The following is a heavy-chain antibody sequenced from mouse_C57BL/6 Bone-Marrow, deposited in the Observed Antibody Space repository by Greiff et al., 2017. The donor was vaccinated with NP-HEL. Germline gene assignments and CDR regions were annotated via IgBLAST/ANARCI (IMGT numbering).Heavy chain of an antibody. CDR3: TTFGYQFAY. V-gene: IGHV14-4*01. J-gene: IGHJ3*01. D-gene: IGHD2-2*01. Sequence: VQLKQSGAELVRPGASVKLSCTASGFNIKDDYMHWVKQRPEQGLEWIGWIDPETGDTEYASKFQGKATITADTSSNTAYLQLSSLTSEDTAVYYCTTFGYQFAYWGQGTLVTVSA. CDR1: GFNIKDDY. CDR2: IDPETGDT.